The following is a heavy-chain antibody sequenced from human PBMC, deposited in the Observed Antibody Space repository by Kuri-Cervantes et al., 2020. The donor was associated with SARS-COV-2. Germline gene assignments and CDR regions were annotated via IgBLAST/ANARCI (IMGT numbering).Heavy chain of an antibody. CDR2: IIPLFGTT. D-gene: IGHD2-2*01. CDR3: ARPYCTSSTCYDGTFDS. CDR1: GGTFSSYA. V-gene: IGHV1-69*06. J-gene: IGHJ4*02. Sequence: SVKVSCKASGGTFSSYAISWARQAPGQGLEWMGRIIPLFGTTIYAENFRGRVTLTADKSTNTAYMELSSLRSEDTAVYYCARPYCTSSTCYDGTFDSWGQGTLVTVSS.